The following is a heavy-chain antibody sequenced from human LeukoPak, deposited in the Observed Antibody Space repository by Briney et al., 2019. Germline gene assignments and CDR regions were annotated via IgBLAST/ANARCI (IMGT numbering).Heavy chain of an antibody. CDR2: IVPISGTA. CDR1: GGTLSTST. V-gene: IGHV1-69*13. CDR3: SRDESL. Sequence: SVKVSCKTSGGTLSTSTITWVRQAPGQGLEWVGDIVPISGTAAHAQKFEGRVTFFADESTSTVYMDLTSLISGDTAVYYCSRDESLWGQGTMVIVS. J-gene: IGHJ3*01.